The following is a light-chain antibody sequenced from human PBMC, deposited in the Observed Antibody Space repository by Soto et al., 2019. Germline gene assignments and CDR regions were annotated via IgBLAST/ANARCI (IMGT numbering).Light chain of an antibody. Sequence: EIVLTQSPATLSLSPGERATLSCRASQSVSSYLAWYQKQPGQAPRLLIYGASSRARGIPDRFGGSGSGADFTLTISRLEAEDFAVYYCQQYNNWPTFGQGTKVDIK. CDR2: GAS. CDR3: QQYNNWPT. V-gene: IGKV3-11*01. J-gene: IGKJ1*01. CDR1: QSVSSY.